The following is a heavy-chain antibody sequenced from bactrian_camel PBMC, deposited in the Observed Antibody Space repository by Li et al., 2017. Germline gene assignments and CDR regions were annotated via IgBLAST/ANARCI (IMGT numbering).Heavy chain of an antibody. Sequence: VQLVESGGGSVQAGGSLRLSCAASGDTSRSACMGWFRQAPGKEREGVAVISTGGGMTYYDDPVKGRFTISKDNAKNTFYLQMNNLKPEDTAMYYCAAGLPGANRCSDYWGEGTQVTVS. CDR1: GDTSRSAC. V-gene: IGHV3S1*01. CDR3: AAGLPGANRCSDY. J-gene: IGHJ4*01. CDR2: ISTGGGMT.